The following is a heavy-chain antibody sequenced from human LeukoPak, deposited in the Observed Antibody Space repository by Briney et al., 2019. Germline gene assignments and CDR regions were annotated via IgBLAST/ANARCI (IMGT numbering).Heavy chain of an antibody. Sequence: GGSLRLSCAASGFTFSNYAMHWVRQAPGKGLEWVAIISYDGGNKYYADSVKGRFTISRDNSKNTLYLQMNSLRAEDTAVYYCARAPGWRSTWYLDYWGQGTLVTVSS. CDR2: ISYDGGNK. V-gene: IGHV3-30-3*01. CDR1: GFTFSNYA. CDR3: ARAPGWRSTWYLDY. D-gene: IGHD6-13*01. J-gene: IGHJ4*02.